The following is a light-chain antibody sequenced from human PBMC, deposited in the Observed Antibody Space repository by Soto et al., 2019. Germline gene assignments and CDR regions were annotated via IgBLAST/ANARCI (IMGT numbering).Light chain of an antibody. Sequence: DIVMTQSPDSLAVSLGERATINCKSSQSVLYSSNNKNYLAGYQQKPGQPPKLLIYWASTRESGVPDRFSGSGSGTDFTLTISSLQAEDVAVYYCQQSYSAPYTFGQGAKLEIK. CDR3: QQSYSAPYT. V-gene: IGKV4-1*01. CDR2: WAS. J-gene: IGKJ2*01. CDR1: QSVLYSSNNKNY.